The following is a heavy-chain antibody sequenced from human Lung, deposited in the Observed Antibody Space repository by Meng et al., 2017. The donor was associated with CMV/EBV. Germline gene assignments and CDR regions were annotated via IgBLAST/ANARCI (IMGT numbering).Heavy chain of an antibody. CDR1: GFTFSSYS. CDR3: ATSRGSGWYRIGWFDP. Sequence: GGSLRLSXAASGFTFSSYSMNWVRQAPGKGLEWVSSISSSSSYIYYADSVKGRFTISRDNAKNSLYLQMNSLRAEDTAVYYCATSRGSGWYRIGWFDPWGKGNLVPVSS. V-gene: IGHV3-21*01. D-gene: IGHD6-19*01. CDR2: ISSSSSYI. J-gene: IGHJ5*02.